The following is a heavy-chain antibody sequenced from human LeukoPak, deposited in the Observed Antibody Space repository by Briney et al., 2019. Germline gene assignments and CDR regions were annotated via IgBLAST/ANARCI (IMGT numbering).Heavy chain of an antibody. CDR1: GGSISSYY. V-gene: IGHV4-59*01. CDR3: ARDRGFESYAFDI. D-gene: IGHD3-10*01. Sequence: SETLSLTCTVSGGSISSYYWSWIRQPPGKGLEWIGYIYYSGSTNYNPSLKSRVIISVDTSKNQFSLKLSSVTAADTAVYYCARDRGFESYAFDIWGQGTMVTVSS. CDR2: IYYSGST. J-gene: IGHJ3*02.